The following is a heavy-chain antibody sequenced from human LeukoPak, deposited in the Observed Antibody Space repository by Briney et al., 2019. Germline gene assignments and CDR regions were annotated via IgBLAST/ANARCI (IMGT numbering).Heavy chain of an antibody. CDR1: GGSFSDYY. Sequence: SETLSLTCAVYGGSFSDYYWSWIRQPPGKGLEWVGEINHSGSTNYNPSLKSRVTISVDTSKNQFSLKLSSVTAPDTAVYYCARGLGGGNSICFDYWGQGPLVTVSS. CDR3: ARGLGGGNSICFDY. D-gene: IGHD4-23*01. CDR2: INHSGST. J-gene: IGHJ4*02. V-gene: IGHV4-34*01.